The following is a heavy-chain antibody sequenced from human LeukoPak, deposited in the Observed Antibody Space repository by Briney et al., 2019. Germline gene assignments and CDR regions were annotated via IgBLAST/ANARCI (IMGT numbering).Heavy chain of an antibody. Sequence: PGGSLRLSCAASGFTFSNAWMSWVRQAPGKGLEWVAIIYSGGGTTKYYAESVKDRFTITRDDSRDTLYLQMNSLRAEDTAVYYCVVILVPGGVWHFDLWGRGTLVTVSS. CDR1: GFTFSNAW. CDR3: VVILVPGGVWHFDL. V-gene: IGHV3-33*03. CDR2: IYSGGGTTK. D-gene: IGHD2-2*01. J-gene: IGHJ2*01.